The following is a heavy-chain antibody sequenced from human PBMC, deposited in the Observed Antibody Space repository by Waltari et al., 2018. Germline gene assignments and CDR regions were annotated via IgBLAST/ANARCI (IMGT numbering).Heavy chain of an antibody. D-gene: IGHD2-15*01. CDR3: ARDRGRGLYLDA. CDR1: GDSVTSPNW. V-gene: IGHV4-4*02. Sequence: QLQLQESGPGLVKPSGTLSLSCAVSGDSVTSPNWWSGVRQSPQRGLEWIGQVLSTGKTNYDPAFASRVTMSLDASNNQFSLKVTSATAADTAVYYCARDRGRGLYLDAWGPGTLVTVSP. CDR2: VLSTGKT. J-gene: IGHJ5*02.